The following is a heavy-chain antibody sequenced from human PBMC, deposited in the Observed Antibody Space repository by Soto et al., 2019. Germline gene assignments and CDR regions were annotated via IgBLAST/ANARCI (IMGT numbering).Heavy chain of an antibody. J-gene: IGHJ6*02. V-gene: IGHV3-73*01. Sequence: GVLRLSCAASGFTFSGSAMHWVRQASGKGLEWVGRIRSKANSYATAYAASVKGRFTISRDDSKNTAYLQMNSLKTEDTAVYYCTRHWESTVGYYYYGMDVWGQGTTVTVSS. D-gene: IGHD4-17*01. CDR1: GFTFSGSA. CDR3: TRHWESTVGYYYYGMDV. CDR2: IRSKANSYAT.